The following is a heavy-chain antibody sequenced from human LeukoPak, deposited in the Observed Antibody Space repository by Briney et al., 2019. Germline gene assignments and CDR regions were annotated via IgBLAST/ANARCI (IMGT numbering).Heavy chain of an antibody. CDR1: AYIFSDYS. CDR2: ISGRSSTI. V-gene: IGHV3-48*01. J-gene: IGHJ4*02. Sequence: GGSLRLSCAASAYIFSDYSMNWVRQAPGKGLEWISYISGRSSTIYYADSVRGRFTISRDNAKNSMYLQMNSLRAEDTAVYYCARDRLTSGSYFFDYWGQGTLVTVSS. CDR3: ARDRLTSGSYFFDY. D-gene: IGHD1-26*01.